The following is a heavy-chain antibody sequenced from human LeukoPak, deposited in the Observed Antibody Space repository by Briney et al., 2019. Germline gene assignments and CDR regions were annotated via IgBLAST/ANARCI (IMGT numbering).Heavy chain of an antibody. Sequence: GGSLGLSCTASGFTFASHAMSWVRQAPGEGLEWVSFISGSSSSTYYADSVQGRFTTSRDNSKNILYLQMNSLRAEDTAVYYCAKDLSSSWPNAFHIWGQGTMVTVSS. D-gene: IGHD6-13*01. J-gene: IGHJ3*02. CDR3: AKDLSSSWPNAFHI. CDR1: GFTFASHA. V-gene: IGHV3-23*01. CDR2: ISGSSSST.